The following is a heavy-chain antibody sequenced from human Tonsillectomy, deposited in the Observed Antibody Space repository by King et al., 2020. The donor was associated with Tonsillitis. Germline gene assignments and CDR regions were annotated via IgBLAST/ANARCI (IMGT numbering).Heavy chain of an antibody. D-gene: IGHD1-1*01. CDR3: ARGLGTFDY. J-gene: IGHJ4*02. CDR2: INPNSGGI. V-gene: IGHV1-2*02. Sequence: QLVQSGAEVKKPGASMKVSCKASGYTFTGYYMHWVRQAPGQGLEWMGWINPNSGGINYAQKFLGRITMTRDTSISTAYMELSRLRSDDTAVYYCARGLGTFDYWGQGTLVTVSS. CDR1: GYTFTGYY.